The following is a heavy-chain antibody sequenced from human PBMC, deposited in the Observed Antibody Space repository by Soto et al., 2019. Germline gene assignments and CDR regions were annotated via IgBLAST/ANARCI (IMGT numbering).Heavy chain of an antibody. Sequence: EVQLLESGGGLVQPGGSLRLSCAASGFNFRYYAMTWVRQAPGKGLEWVSSINDNGDSTHYADSVKGRFTISRDNSKNTLYLQMNSLTGEDTAVYFCAKASNSSPWFDSWLESWGQGTLVTVSS. D-gene: IGHD6-6*01. CDR2: INDNGDST. V-gene: IGHV3-23*01. J-gene: IGHJ5*01. CDR1: GFNFRYYA. CDR3: AKASNSSPWFDSWLES.